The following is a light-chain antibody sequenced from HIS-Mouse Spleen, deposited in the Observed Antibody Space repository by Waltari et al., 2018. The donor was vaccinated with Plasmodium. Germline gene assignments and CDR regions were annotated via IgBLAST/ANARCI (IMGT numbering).Light chain of an antibody. J-gene: IGKJ1*01. CDR2: GAS. V-gene: IGKV3-15*01. Sequence: EIVMTQSPATMSVSLGERATLYCRASQSVSSNLAWYQQKPGQAPRLLIYGASTRATGIPARFSGSGSGTEFTLTISSMQSEDFAVYYCQQYNNWPPTFGQGTKVEIK. CDR1: QSVSSN. CDR3: QQYNNWPPT.